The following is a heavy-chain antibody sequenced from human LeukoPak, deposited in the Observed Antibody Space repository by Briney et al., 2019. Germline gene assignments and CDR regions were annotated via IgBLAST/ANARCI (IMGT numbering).Heavy chain of an antibody. CDR2: INHSGST. D-gene: IGHD6-6*01. V-gene: IGHV4-34*01. CDR1: GGSFSGYY. CDR3: ARLGSSSGNYFDY. J-gene: IGHJ4*02. Sequence: SETLSLTCAVYGGSFSGYYWSWIRQPPGKGLEWIGEINHSGSTNYNPSLKSRVTISVDTSKNRFSLKLSSVTAADTAVYYCARLGSSSGNYFDYWGQGTLVTVSS.